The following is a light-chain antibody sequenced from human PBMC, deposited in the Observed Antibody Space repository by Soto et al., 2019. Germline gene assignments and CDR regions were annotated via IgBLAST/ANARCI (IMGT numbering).Light chain of an antibody. CDR1: SSNIGAGYA. Sequence: QAVLTQPPSVSGAPGQRVTISCTGSSSNIGAGYAVHWYQQLPGTAPKLLIYGNNNRPSGVTDRFSGSKSGSTASLTISGLQAEDEADYYCCLYLGGTSVFGGGTQLTVL. J-gene: IGLJ7*01. CDR3: CLYLGGTSV. CDR2: GNN. V-gene: IGLV1-40*01.